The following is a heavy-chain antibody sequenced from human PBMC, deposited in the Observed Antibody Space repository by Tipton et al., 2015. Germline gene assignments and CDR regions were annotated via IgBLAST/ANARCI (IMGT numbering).Heavy chain of an antibody. CDR2: TYYRSKWYT. J-gene: IGHJ4*02. CDR1: GDSVSSNSAA. V-gene: IGHV6-1*01. Sequence: VKPSQTLSLTCAISGDSVSSNSAAWNWIRQSPSRGLEWLGRTYYRSKWYTGYAESVKRRMTINPDTSSNQFSLQVNSVTAEDTAVYYCARDPNASGLFDYWGQGTLVTVSS. CDR3: ARDPNASGLFDY. D-gene: IGHD6-19*01.